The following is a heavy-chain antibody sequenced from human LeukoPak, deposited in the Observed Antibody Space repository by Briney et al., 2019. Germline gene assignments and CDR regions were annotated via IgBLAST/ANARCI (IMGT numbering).Heavy chain of an antibody. V-gene: IGHV1-46*01. Sequence: ASVTVSCKASGYTFTSYYMHWVRQAPGQGLEWMGIINPSGGSTSYAQKFQGRVTMTRDTSTSRVYMELSSLRSEDTAVYYCARDLTTVTPRSRRYFDYWGQGTLVTVSS. CDR3: ARDLTTVTPRSRRYFDY. CDR1: GYTFTSYY. J-gene: IGHJ4*02. D-gene: IGHD4-17*01. CDR2: INPSGGST.